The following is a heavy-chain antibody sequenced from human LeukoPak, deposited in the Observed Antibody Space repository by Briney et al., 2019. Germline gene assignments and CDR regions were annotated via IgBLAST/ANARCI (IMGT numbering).Heavy chain of an antibody. CDR3: ASFLPASETNS. J-gene: IGHJ4*02. Sequence: ASVKVSCKASGYSFTAYYMHWVRQAPGQGLEWVGWVNPISGDTKYAQKLQDRVTMTRDTSITTAYMELSGLRSDDTAVYYCASFLPASETNSWGQGTLVTVSS. CDR1: GYSFTAYY. D-gene: IGHD2/OR15-2a*01. V-gene: IGHV1-2*02. CDR2: VNPISGDT.